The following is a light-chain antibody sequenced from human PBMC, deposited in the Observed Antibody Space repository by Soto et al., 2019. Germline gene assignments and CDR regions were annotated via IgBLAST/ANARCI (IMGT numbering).Light chain of an antibody. Sequence: QTVVPQEPSFSVSLGRTVTLTRGLTSGSVSTNYYPTWCQQTPGQAPRTLIYNTNTRSSGVPDRFSGSILVNKAALTITGAQSDYESDYYCVLYMGSGIWVFGGGTKL. CDR1: SGSVSTNYY. CDR2: NTN. CDR3: VLYMGSGIWV. V-gene: IGLV8-61*01. J-gene: IGLJ3*02.